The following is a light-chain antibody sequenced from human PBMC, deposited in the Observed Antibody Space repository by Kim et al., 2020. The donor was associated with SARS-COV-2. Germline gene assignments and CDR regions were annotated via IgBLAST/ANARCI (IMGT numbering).Light chain of an antibody. J-gene: IGLJ3*02. CDR3: QAWDSSTWV. CDR2: QDS. V-gene: IGLV3-1*01. Sequence: VSPGQTASITCSGDKLGDKYTCWYQQKPGQSPVLVIYQDSKRPSRIPERFSGSNSGNTATLTISGTQAMDEADYYCQAWDSSTWVFGGGTQLTVL. CDR1: KLGDKY.